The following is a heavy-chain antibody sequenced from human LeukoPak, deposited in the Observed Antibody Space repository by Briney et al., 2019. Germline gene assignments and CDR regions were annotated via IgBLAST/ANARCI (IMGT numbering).Heavy chain of an antibody. D-gene: IGHD4-17*01. CDR2: IKQDGSEK. Sequence: GGSLRLSCAASGFTSGTYWMSWVRQAPGKGLEWVANIKQDGSEKYYVDSVRGRFTISRDNAKNSLYLQMNSLRAEDTAVYYCAGFGDYPYWGQGTLVTVSS. CDR3: AGFGDYPY. J-gene: IGHJ4*02. CDR1: GFTSGTYW. V-gene: IGHV3-7*01.